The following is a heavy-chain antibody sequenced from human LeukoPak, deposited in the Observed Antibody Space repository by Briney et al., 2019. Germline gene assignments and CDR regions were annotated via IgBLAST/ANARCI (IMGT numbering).Heavy chain of an antibody. D-gene: IGHD6-13*01. CDR1: GYTFTGYY. J-gene: IGHJ6*03. CDR3: ARERIAAAGPYYMDV. CDR2: INPNSGGT. Sequence: ASVKVSCKASGYTFTGYYMHWVRQAPGQGLEWMGWINPNSGGTNYAQKFQGRVTMTRDTSISTAYMELSRLRSDDTAVYYCARERIAAAGPYYMDVWGKGTTVTVSS. V-gene: IGHV1-2*02.